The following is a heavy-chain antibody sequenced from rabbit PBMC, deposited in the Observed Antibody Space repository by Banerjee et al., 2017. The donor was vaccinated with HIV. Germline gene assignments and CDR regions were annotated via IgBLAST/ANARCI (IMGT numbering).Heavy chain of an antibody. D-gene: IGHD6-1*01. CDR1: GFSFSSSYY. J-gene: IGHJ4*01. V-gene: IGHV1S40*01. CDR2: IYTGSSGYT. Sequence: QSLEESGGDLVKPGASLTLTCTASGFSFSSSYYMCWVRQAPGKGLEWIACIYTGSSGYTYYASWAKGRFTISKTSSTTVTLQMTSLTAADTATYFCARSYGYTYGYAGYAYGMDFNLWGPGTLVTVS. CDR3: ARSYGYTYGYAGYAYGMDFNL.